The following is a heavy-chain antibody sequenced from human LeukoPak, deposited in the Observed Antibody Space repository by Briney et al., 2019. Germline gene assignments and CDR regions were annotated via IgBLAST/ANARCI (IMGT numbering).Heavy chain of an antibody. J-gene: IGHJ3*02. CDR3: AREGMGKAFDI. CDR2: ISAYNGNT. V-gene: IGHV1-18*01. D-gene: IGHD7-27*01. Sequence: ASVKVSCKASGYAFNSHGVSWVRQAPEQGLEWMGWISAYNGNTNYARKLQGRVTLATDTSTSTAYLELRSLRSDDTAVYYCAREGMGKAFDIWGQGTMVTVSS. CDR1: GYAFNSHG.